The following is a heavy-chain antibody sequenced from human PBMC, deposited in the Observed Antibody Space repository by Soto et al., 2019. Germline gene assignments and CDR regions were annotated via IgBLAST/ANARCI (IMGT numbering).Heavy chain of an antibody. CDR3: AHRKFFHETPYYFYGMDV. V-gene: IGHV2-5*02. CDR1: GFSLNTKGVG. Sequence: QITLRESGPTLVKPTQTLTLTCTLSGFSLNTKGVGVGWIRQPPGKALEWLALIYWDDDRRYSSSLKSRLTITTDTSQKQVVLTMTNMDPVDTATYYCAHRKFFHETPYYFYGMDVWGQGTTVTVSS. CDR2: IYWDDDR. J-gene: IGHJ6*02.